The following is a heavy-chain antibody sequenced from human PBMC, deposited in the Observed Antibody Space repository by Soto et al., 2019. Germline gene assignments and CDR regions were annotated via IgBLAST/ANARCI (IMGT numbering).Heavy chain of an antibody. CDR1: GGTFSSYA. CDR3: ARVSLLGPWRDYYYGMDV. Sequence: QVQLVQSGAEVKKPGSSVKVSCKASGGTFSSYAISWVRQAPGQGLEWMGGIIPIFGTANYAQKFQGRVTITADESTSKAYMELSGLRAEDTAVYYCARVSLLGPWRDYYYGMDVWGQGTTVTVSS. V-gene: IGHV1-69*01. J-gene: IGHJ6*02. CDR2: IIPIFGTA. D-gene: IGHD7-27*01.